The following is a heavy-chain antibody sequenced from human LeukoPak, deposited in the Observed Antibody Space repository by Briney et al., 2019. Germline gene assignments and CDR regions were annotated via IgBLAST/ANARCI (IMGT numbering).Heavy chain of an antibody. V-gene: IGHV3-7*01. CDR1: GLTFSSSW. CDR2: INPAGSQK. D-gene: IGHD1-26*01. Sequence: PGGSLRLSCAASGLTFSSSWMNWVRQAPGKGLEWVANINPAGSQKNYVDSVKGRFTISRDNAMNSAFLQIDSLRAEGTGVYYCARYSGSFPGWLDPWGQGTLVTVSS. J-gene: IGHJ5*02. CDR3: ARYSGSFPGWLDP.